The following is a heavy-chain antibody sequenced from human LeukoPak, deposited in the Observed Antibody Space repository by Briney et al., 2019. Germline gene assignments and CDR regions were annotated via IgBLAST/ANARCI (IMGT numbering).Heavy chain of an antibody. Sequence: GGSLRLSCAASGFTFRTNVMSWVRQAPGKGLEWVSSIVGSGGTTYCADSVRGRFTISRDNSKNTLYPQMNNLRVEDTATYYCVKGGLKTIVDYWGQGNLVTVSS. D-gene: IGHD2/OR15-2a*01. J-gene: IGHJ4*02. CDR1: GFTFRTNV. CDR2: IVGSGGTT. V-gene: IGHV3-23*01. CDR3: VKGGLKTIVDY.